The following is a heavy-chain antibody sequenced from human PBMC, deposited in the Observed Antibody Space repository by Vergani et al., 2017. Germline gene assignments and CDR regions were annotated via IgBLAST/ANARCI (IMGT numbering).Heavy chain of an antibody. CDR3: AKDQVRARYYYGSGSYYGGY. CDR1: GFTFSSYW. D-gene: IGHD3-10*01. V-gene: IGHV3-74*01. J-gene: IGHJ4*02. CDR2: INSDGRST. Sequence: EVQLVESGGGLVQPGGSLRLSCAASGFTFSSYWMHWVRQAPGKGLVWVSRINSDGRSTSYADSVKGRFTISRDNAKNTLYLQMNSLRAEDTAVYYCAKDQVRARYYYGSGSYYGGYWGQGTLVTVSS.